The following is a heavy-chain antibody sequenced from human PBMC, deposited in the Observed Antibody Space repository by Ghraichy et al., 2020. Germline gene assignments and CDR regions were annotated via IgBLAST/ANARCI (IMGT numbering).Heavy chain of an antibody. CDR3: ARDVGYCSSTSCYSWVLSGGNWYFDL. V-gene: IGHV3-48*02. Sequence: GGSLRLSCAASGFTFSSYSMNWVRQAPGKGLEWVSYISSSSSTIYYADSVKGRFTISRDNAKNSLYLQMNSLRDEDTAVYYCARDVGYCSSTSCYSWVLSGGNWYFDLWGRGTLVTVSS. CDR1: GFTFSSYS. D-gene: IGHD2-2*03. CDR2: ISSSSSTI. J-gene: IGHJ2*01.